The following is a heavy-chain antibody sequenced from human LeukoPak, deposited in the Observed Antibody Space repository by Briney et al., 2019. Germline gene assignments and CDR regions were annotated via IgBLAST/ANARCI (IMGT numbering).Heavy chain of an antibody. CDR1: GFTFSSYG. CDR2: IWYDGSNK. J-gene: IGHJ4*02. D-gene: IGHD2-15*01. CDR3: ARDYCSGGSCYSSFDY. V-gene: IGHV3-33*01. Sequence: GGSLRLSCAASGFTFSSYGMHWVRQAPGKGLEWVAVIWYDGSNKYYADSVKGRFTISRDNSKNTLYLQMNSLRAEDTAVYYCARDYCSGGSCYSSFDYWGQGTLVTVPS.